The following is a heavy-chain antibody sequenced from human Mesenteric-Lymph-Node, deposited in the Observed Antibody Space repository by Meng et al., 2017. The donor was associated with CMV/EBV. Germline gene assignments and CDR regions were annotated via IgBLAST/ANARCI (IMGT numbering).Heavy chain of an antibody. D-gene: IGHD2-2*01. V-gene: IGHV4-34*01. CDR3: ARVGGLQRRYCSSTSCYADRYFQH. CDR1: YY. Sequence: YYWSWIRQPPGKGLEWIGEINHSGSTNYNPSLKSRVTISVDTSKNQFSLKLSSVTAADTAVYYCARVGGLQRRYCSSTSCYADRYFQHWGQGTLVTVSS. J-gene: IGHJ1*01. CDR2: INHSGST.